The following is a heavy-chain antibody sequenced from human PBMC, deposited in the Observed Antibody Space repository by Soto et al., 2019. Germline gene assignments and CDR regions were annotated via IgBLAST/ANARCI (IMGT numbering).Heavy chain of an antibody. CDR2: INNSGST. CDR3: ARHPYDILTGYSLIAFDI. CDR1: GGSFSGYY. Sequence: QVQLQQWGAGLLKPSETLSLTCAVYGGSFSGYYWCWIRQPPGKGLEWIGEINNSGSTNYNPSLKSRVTISVDTSKNQFSLKLGSVTAADTAVYYCARHPYDILTGYSLIAFDIWGQGTMVTVSS. D-gene: IGHD3-9*01. V-gene: IGHV4-34*01. J-gene: IGHJ3*02.